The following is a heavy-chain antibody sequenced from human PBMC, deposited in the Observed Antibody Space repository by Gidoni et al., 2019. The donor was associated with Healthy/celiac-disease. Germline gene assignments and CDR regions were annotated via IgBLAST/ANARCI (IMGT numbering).Heavy chain of an antibody. J-gene: IGHJ6*02. CDR1: GYTFTSYY. CDR3: ASTVTTWVYDYYYGMDV. V-gene: IGHV1-46*01. CDR2: INPSGGST. Sequence: QVQLVQSGAEVKKPGASVKVSCKASGYTFTSYYMHWVRQAPGQGLEWMGIINPSGGSTSYAQKFQGRVTMTRDTSTSTVYMELSSLRSEDTAVYYCASTVTTWVYDYYYGMDVWGQGTTVTVSS. D-gene: IGHD4-17*01.